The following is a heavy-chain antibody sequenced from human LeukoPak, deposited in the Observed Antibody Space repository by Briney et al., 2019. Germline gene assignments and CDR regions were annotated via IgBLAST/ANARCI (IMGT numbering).Heavy chain of an antibody. J-gene: IGHJ4*02. Sequence: ASVKVSCKTSGYTFTSFHINWVRQATGQGLEWMGWMNPYGGDRGYAQKFQGRVSITSDTSISTAYMELSSLRSDDTAVYFCARTTSFTASGYDYWGQGTLVTVSS. CDR1: GYTFTSFH. CDR2: MNPYGGDR. D-gene: IGHD6-25*01. V-gene: IGHV1-8*03. CDR3: ARTTSFTASGYDY.